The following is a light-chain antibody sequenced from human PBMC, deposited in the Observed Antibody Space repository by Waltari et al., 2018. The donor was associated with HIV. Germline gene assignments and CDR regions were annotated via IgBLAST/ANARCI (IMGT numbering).Light chain of an antibody. CDR3: NSRDSSGNPHVV. J-gene: IGLJ2*01. V-gene: IGLV3-19*01. CDR1: SLRSYY. Sequence: SSELTQDPAVSVALGQTVRITCQGDSLRSYYASWNQQKPGQAPVLVIYGKNNRPSGIPDRFSVSSSGNTASLTITGAQAEDEADYYCNSRDSSGNPHVVFGGGTKLTVL. CDR2: GKN.